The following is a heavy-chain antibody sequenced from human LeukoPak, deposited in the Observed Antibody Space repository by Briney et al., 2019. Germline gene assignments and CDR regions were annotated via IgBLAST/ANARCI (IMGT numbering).Heavy chain of an antibody. V-gene: IGHV1-18*01. D-gene: IGHD4-17*01. Sequence: ASVKVSCKASSYTFTSYGISWVRQAPGQGLEWMGWISSYNGNTNYAQKLQGRVTMTTDTSTSTAYMELRSLRSDDTAVYYCARGHVGTVSYGPWYYYGMDVWGQGTTVTVSS. J-gene: IGHJ6*02. CDR3: ARGHVGTVSYGPWYYYGMDV. CDR2: ISSYNGNT. CDR1: SYTFTSYG.